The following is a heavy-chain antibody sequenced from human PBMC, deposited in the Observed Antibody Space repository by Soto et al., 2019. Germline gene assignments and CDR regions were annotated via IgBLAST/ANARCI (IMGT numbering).Heavy chain of an antibody. Sequence: EVQLLESGGGLVQPGGSLRLSCAASGFTFGTYAMNWLRQAPGRGLECVSFISGSGRTTYYADSVKGRFTVSRDNSKNTRYLQMNSLRAEDTALYYCAKFRGPSYSYYYMDFWGKGTTVTVSS. CDR3: AKFRGPSYSYYYMDF. J-gene: IGHJ6*03. CDR2: ISGSGRTT. V-gene: IGHV3-23*01. D-gene: IGHD3-16*01. CDR1: GFTFGTYA.